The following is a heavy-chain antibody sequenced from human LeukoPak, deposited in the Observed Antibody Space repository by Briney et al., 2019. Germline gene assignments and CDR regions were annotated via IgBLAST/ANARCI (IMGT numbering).Heavy chain of an antibody. V-gene: IGHV4-39*01. D-gene: IGHD2-8*01. CDR2: IYYSGST. J-gene: IGHJ4*02. CDR3: AEPTKGY. CDR1: GGSIRSSGSY. Sequence: SETLSLTCTVSGGSIRSSGSYWGWIRQAPEKGLEWIGSIYYSGSTYYNPSLRSRVTISVDTSKNQFSLKLSSVTAADTAVYYCAEPTKGYWGQGTLVTVSS.